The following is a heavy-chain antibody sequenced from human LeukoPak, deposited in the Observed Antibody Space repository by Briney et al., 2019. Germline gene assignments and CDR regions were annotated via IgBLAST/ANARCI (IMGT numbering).Heavy chain of an antibody. Sequence: GGSLRLSCAASGFIFSNYNMNWVRQAPGKGLEWISYISSSSSTMYYADSVKGRLTISRDNAKNSLYLQMNSLRAEDTAIYYCARDQPDSSGTYAGIDYWGQGTLVTVSS. D-gene: IGHD2-2*01. V-gene: IGHV3-48*01. CDR1: GFIFSNYN. J-gene: IGHJ4*02. CDR3: ARDQPDSSGTYAGIDY. CDR2: ISSSSSTM.